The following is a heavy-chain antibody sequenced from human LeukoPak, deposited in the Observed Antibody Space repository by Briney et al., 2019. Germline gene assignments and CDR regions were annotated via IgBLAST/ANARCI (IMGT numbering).Heavy chain of an antibody. J-gene: IGHJ4*02. CDR3: AKEVEYYDFWSGYDY. Sequence: PGGSLRLSCAASGFTFSSYAMHWVRQAPGKGLEWVAVISYDGSNKYYADSVKGRFTISRDNSKNTLYLQMNSLRAEDTAVYYCAKEVEYYDFWSGYDYWGQGTLVTVSS. V-gene: IGHV3-30-3*01. CDR1: GFTFSSYA. D-gene: IGHD3-3*01. CDR2: ISYDGSNK.